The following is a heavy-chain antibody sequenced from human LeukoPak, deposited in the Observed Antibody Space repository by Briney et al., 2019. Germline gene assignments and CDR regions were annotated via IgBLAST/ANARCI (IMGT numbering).Heavy chain of an antibody. J-gene: IGHJ5*02. CDR2: TYYRPTWYN. V-gene: IGHV6-1*01. D-gene: IGHD2-2*01. CDR3: ARRLTQYDCFDP. Sequence: SQTLSLTCAISGDSVSSNSVTWNWIRQSPSRGLEWLGRTYYRPTWYNDYAVSVRGRITVNPDTSKNQFSLHLNSVTPGDTAVYYCARRLTQYDCFDPWGQGILVTVSS. CDR1: GDSVSSNSVT.